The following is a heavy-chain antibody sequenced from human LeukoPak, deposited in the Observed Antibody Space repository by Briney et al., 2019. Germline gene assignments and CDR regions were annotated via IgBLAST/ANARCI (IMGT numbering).Heavy chain of an antibody. D-gene: IGHD5-24*01. V-gene: IGHV1-46*01. J-gene: IGHJ4*02. Sequence: ASVKVSCKASGYTFTSYYMHWVRQAPGQGLEWMGKINPSGGSTSYAQKFQGRVTMTRDMSTSTVYMELSSLRSEDTAVYSCARELRGDIVDPWLQFRRGVIDYWGQGTLVTVSS. CDR2: INPSGGST. CDR3: ARELRGDIVDPWLQFRRGVIDY. CDR1: GYTFTSYY.